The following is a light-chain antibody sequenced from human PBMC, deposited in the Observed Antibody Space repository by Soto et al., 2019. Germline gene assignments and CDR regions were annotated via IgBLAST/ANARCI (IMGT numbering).Light chain of an antibody. CDR2: TNN. Sequence: HSVLTQPPSASGTPGQRITISCSGSNSNIGDNTVNWFQQLPGMAPRLLISTNNQRPSGVPDRFTASKSGTSGSLAISGLQSEDEADYYGASWDDKLNGVVFGGGTKLTVL. CDR3: ASWDDKLNGVV. J-gene: IGLJ2*01. CDR1: NSNIGDNT. V-gene: IGLV1-44*01.